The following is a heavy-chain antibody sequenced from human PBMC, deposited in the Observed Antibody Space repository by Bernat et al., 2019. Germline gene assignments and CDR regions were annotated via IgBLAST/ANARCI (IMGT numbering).Heavy chain of an antibody. CDR2: ISSSSSYI. CDR3: ASHPGYSTHHWIEDWYFDL. CDR1: GFTFSSYS. D-gene: IGHD6-13*01. J-gene: IGHJ2*01. V-gene: IGHV3-21*01. Sequence: EVQLVESGGGLVKPGGSLRLSCAASGFTFSSYSMNWVRQAPGKGLEWVSSISSSSSYIYYADSVKGRFTISRDNAKNSLYLQMNSLRAEDTAVYYCASHPGYSTHHWIEDWYFDLWGRGTLVSVSS.